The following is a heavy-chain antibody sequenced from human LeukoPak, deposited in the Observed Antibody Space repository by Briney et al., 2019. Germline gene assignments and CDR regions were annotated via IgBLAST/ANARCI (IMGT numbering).Heavy chain of an antibody. J-gene: IGHJ4*02. CDR1: GYIFTSYY. CDR2: INPSSGRT. Sequence: ASVKVSCKASGYIFTSYYIHLVRQAPGQGLGWMGLINPSSGRTNYSQRFQGKGTMTRDMSTSTVYMELSSLTSEDTAMYYCARGTHTKYYYDSSAFDYWGQGTRVTVSS. CDR3: ARGTHTKYYYDSSAFDY. V-gene: IGHV1-46*01. D-gene: IGHD3-22*01.